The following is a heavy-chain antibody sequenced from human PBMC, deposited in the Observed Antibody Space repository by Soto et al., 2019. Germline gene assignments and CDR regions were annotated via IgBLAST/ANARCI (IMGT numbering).Heavy chain of an antibody. Sequence: QVQLVQSGAEVKKPGASVKVSCKASGYTFTSYGISWVRQAPGQGLEWMGWISAYNGNTNYAQKLQGRVTMTTDTSXSXXYMELRSLRSDDTAVYYCARGVAVAGTYYYYGMDVWGQGTTVTVSS. V-gene: IGHV1-18*01. CDR2: ISAYNGNT. CDR3: ARGVAVAGTYYYYGMDV. CDR1: GYTFTSYG. D-gene: IGHD6-19*01. J-gene: IGHJ6*02.